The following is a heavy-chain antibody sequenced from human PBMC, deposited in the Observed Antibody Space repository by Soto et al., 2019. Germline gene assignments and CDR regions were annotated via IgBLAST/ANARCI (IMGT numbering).Heavy chain of an antibody. V-gene: IGHV3-30*03. CDR3: ASHPSGRNENY. CDR1: GFTFSSYG. J-gene: IGHJ4*02. CDR2: ISYDGSNK. Sequence: QVQLVESGGGVVQPGRSLRLSCAASGFTFSSYGMHWVRQAPGKGLEWVAVISYDGSNKYYADSVKGRFTISRDNSKNTLYLQMNSLRAEDPAVYYCASHPSGRNENYWGQGTLVTVSS. D-gene: IGHD6-25*01.